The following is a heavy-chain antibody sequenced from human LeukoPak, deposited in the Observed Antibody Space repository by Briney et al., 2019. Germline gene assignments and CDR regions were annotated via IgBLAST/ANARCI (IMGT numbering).Heavy chain of an antibody. CDR1: GFTFSSYA. Sequence: GGSLRLSCAASGFTFSSYAMSWVRQAPGKGLEWVSAISGSGGSTYYADSVKGRFTISRDNSKNTLYLQMNSQRAEDTAVYYCANPHYDILTGYYRDGAFDIWGQGTMVTVSS. D-gene: IGHD3-9*01. CDR2: ISGSGGST. J-gene: IGHJ3*02. CDR3: ANPHYDILTGYYRDGAFDI. V-gene: IGHV3-23*01.